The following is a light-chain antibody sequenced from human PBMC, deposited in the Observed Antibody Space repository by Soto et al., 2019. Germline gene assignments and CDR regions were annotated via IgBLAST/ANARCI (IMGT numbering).Light chain of an antibody. Sequence: EIVLTQSPGTLSFSPGERATLSCRASQSVSSSYLAWYPQKPGQAPRLLIYGASSRSTGIPDRFSGSGAGTDFTLTSSRLEPEDFAVYYCQQYGSSPGTFGQGTKVEIK. CDR1: QSVSSSY. CDR3: QQYGSSPGT. V-gene: IGKV3-20*01. CDR2: GAS. J-gene: IGKJ1*01.